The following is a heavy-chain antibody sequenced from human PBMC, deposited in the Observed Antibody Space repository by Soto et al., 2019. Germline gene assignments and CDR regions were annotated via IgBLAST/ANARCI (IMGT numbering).Heavy chain of an antibody. CDR1: GYTFTSYG. V-gene: IGHV1-18*01. Sequence: ASVKVSCKASGYTFTSYGISWVRQAPGQGLEWMGWISAYNGNTNYAQKLQGRVTMTTDTSTSTAYMELRSLRSDDTAVYYCGRVWGPVTIFGVVIPNNWFDPWGQGTLVTVSS. CDR2: ISAYNGNT. J-gene: IGHJ5*02. D-gene: IGHD3-3*01. CDR3: GRVWGPVTIFGVVIPNNWFDP.